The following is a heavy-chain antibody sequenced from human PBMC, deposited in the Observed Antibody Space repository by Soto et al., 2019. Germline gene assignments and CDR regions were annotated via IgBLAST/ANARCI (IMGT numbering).Heavy chain of an antibody. J-gene: IGHJ4*02. V-gene: IGHV4-34*01. CDR1: GGSFSGYY. CDR2: INHSGST. CDR3: ARDDHTGLFDY. D-gene: IGHD2-8*02. Sequence: QVQLQQWGAGLLKPSETLSLTCAVYGGSFSGYYWTWIRQPPGTGLEWIGEINHSGSTNYNPSLKHRVTIAADTCKSQFSLKWTPGPAAGPAVDCWARDDHTGLFDYWGEGTPVTGPS.